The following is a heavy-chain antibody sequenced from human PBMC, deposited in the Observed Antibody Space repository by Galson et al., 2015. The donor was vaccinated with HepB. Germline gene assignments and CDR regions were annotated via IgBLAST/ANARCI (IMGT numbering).Heavy chain of an antibody. CDR3: ARTDYGYYYYGMDV. CDR2: IEQDGSEK. V-gene: IGHV3-7*01. CDR1: GFTFSSYW. D-gene: IGHD4-17*01. J-gene: IGHJ6*02. Sequence: SLRLSCAASGFTFSSYWMNWVRQAPGKGLEWVANIEQDGSEKYYVDSVKGRFTISRDNAKNPLYLQMKSLRAEDTAVYYCARTDYGYYYYGMDVWGQGTTVTVSS.